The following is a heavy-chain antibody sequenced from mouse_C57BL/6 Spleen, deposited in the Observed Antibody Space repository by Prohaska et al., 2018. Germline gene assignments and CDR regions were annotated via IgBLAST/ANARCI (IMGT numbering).Heavy chain of an antibody. Sequence: HGKRLEWIGDINPNHGGPSYNQKFKGKATLTVDKSSSTAYMELRSLTSEDSAVYYCARRYYYGSSWDYAMDYWGQGTSVTVSS. J-gene: IGHJ4*01. CDR2: INPNHGGP. CDR3: ARRYYYGSSWDYAMDY. D-gene: IGHD1-1*01. V-gene: IGHV1-26*01.